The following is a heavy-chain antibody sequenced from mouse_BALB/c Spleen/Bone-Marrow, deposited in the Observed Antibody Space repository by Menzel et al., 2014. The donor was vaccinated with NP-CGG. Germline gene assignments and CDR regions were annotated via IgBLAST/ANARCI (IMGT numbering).Heavy chain of an antibody. J-gene: IGHJ2*01. CDR1: GYSITSGYS. D-gene: IGHD1-2*01. CDR2: IQYSGST. Sequence: DVMLVESGPDLVKPSQSLSLTCTVTGYSITSGYSWHWIRQFPGNKLEWMGYIQYSGSTNYNPSLKSRISITRDTSKNQFFLQLNSVTTEDTATYYCKKGKIHYYGYSFDYGVQGPTRTVSS. V-gene: IGHV3-1*02. CDR3: KKGKIHYYGYSFDY.